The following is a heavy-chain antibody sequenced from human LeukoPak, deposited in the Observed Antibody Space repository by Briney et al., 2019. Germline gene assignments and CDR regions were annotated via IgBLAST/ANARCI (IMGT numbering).Heavy chain of an antibody. Sequence: GGSLRLSCAASGFTLSNGWMNWVRQAPGKGLEWVGRLKSKTDGGTTDYAAPVKGRFTVSRDDSKNILYLQMNSLKIEDTAVYYCTTRNSSGWYDYWGQGTLVTVSS. J-gene: IGHJ4*02. CDR1: GFTLSNGW. D-gene: IGHD6-19*01. V-gene: IGHV3-15*07. CDR2: LKSKTDGGTT. CDR3: TTRNSSGWYDY.